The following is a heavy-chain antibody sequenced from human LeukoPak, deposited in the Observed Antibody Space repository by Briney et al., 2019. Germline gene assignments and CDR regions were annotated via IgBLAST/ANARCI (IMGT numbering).Heavy chain of an antibody. J-gene: IGHJ4*02. V-gene: IGHV3-33*06. CDR1: GFTFSSYG. D-gene: IGHD3-22*01. Sequence: GGSLRLSCAASGFTFSSYGMHWVRQAPGKGLEWVAVICYDGSNKYYADSVKGRFTISRDNSKNTLYLQMNSLRAEDTAVYYCAKEQYYYDSSGYYPLFDYWGQGTLVTVSS. CDR3: AKEQYYYDSSGYYPLFDY. CDR2: ICYDGSNK.